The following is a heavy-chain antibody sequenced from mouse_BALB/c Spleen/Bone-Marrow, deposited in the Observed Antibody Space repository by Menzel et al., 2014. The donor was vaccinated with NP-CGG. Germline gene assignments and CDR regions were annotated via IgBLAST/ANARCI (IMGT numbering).Heavy chain of an antibody. J-gene: IGHJ4*01. V-gene: IGHV5-17*02. CDR1: GFTFSSFG. D-gene: IGHD3-1*01. CDR2: ISTGSSTI. CDR3: ARSGRDYAMDF. Sequence: EVQLQQSGGGLVQPGGSRKLSCAASGFTFSSFGMHWVRRAPEKGLEWVAYISTGSSTIYYADTVKGRFTISRDNPKNTLFLQMTSLRSEDTAMYYCARSGRDYAMDFWGQGTSVTVSS.